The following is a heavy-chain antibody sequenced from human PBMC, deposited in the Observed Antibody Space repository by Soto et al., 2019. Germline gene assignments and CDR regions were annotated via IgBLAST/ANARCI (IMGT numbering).Heavy chain of an antibody. V-gene: IGHV1-3*01. D-gene: IGHD6-19*01. CDR1: GYTFTSYA. J-gene: IGHJ4*02. CDR2: INAGNGNT. Sequence: ASVKVSCKASGYTFTSYAMHWVRQAPGQRLEWMGWINAGNGNTKYSQKFQGRVTITRDTSASTAYMELSSLRSEDTAVYYCARREDLYSSGCLDYWAQGNLVPVSS. CDR3: ARREDLYSSGCLDY.